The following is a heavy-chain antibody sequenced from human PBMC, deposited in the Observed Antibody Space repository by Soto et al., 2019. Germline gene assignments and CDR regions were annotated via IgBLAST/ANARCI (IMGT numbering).Heavy chain of an antibody. CDR3: ARVLGYCSSTSCPGAFDI. J-gene: IGHJ3*02. V-gene: IGHV3-11*05. CDR2: ISSSSYT. CDR1: GFTFSYYY. Sequence: GGSLRLSCAASGFTFSYYYMSWIRQAPGKGLEWVSYISSSSYTNYADSVKGRFTISRDNAKNSLYLQMNSLRAEDTAVYYCARVLGYCSSTSCPGAFDIWGQGTMVTVSS. D-gene: IGHD2-2*01.